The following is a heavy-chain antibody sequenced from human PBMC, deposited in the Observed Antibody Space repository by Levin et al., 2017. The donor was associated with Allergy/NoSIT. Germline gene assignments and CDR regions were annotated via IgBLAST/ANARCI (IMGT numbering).Heavy chain of an antibody. CDR1: GVSIDSGAFY. V-gene: IGHV4-30-4*01. Sequence: KASETLSLTFTVSGVSIDSGAFYWSWVRQSPRKGLEWIGDIYESGTTFYNPSLKSRLTISVHTSKNQFSLELRSVTAADTALYFCVRVGKVQTRVGDYVVGFFDYWGPGTLVTVSS. D-gene: IGHD4-17*01. CDR3: VRVGKVQTRVGDYVVGFFDY. CDR2: IYESGTT. J-gene: IGHJ4*02.